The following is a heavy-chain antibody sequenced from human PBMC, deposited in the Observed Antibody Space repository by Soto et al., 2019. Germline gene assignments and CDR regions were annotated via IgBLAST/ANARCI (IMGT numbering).Heavy chain of an antibody. CDR2: IIPIFGTA. CDR1: GGTFSSYA. J-gene: IGHJ5*02. D-gene: IGHD3-22*01. V-gene: IGHV1-69*12. CDR3: ARSYYYDRSGSLYNWFDP. Sequence: QVQLVQSGAEVKKPGSSVKVSCKASGGTFSSYAISWVRQAPGQGLEWMGGIIPIFGTANYAQKFQGRVTITADXXTXTXXMELSSLRSEDTAVYYCARSYYYDRSGSLYNWFDPWGQGTLVTVSS.